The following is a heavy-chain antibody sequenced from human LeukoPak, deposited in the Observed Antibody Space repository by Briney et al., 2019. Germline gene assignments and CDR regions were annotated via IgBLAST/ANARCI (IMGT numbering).Heavy chain of an antibody. J-gene: IGHJ4*02. Sequence: SVKVSCKASGYTFTNYDVNWVRQATGQGLEWMGGFIPIFDTTNYAPNFQGRVTITTDESSNIAYMELSSLKSEDTGVYYCARSNGYDYHFDYWGQGTLVTVSS. CDR1: GYTFTNYD. V-gene: IGHV1-69*05. D-gene: IGHD5-12*01. CDR3: ARSNGYDYHFDY. CDR2: FIPIFDTT.